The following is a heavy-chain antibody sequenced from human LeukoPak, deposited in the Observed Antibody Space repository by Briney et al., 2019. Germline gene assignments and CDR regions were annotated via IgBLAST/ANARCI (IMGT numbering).Heavy chain of an antibody. CDR2: MNPNSGNT. V-gene: IGHV1-8*01. CDR1: GYTFTSYV. J-gene: IGHJ6*02. CDR3: ARGLISRKMIVVVISSYYGMDV. D-gene: IGHD3-22*01. Sequence: ASVKVSCKASGYTFTSYVINWVRQATGQGLEWMGWMNPNSGNTGYAQKFQGRVTMTRNTSISTAYMELSSLRSEDTAVYYCARGLISRKMIVVVISSYYGMDVWGQGTTVTVSS.